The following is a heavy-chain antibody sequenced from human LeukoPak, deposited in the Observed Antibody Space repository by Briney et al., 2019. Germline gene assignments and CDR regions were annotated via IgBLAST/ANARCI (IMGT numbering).Heavy chain of an antibody. CDR3: ARDERYSDADHHYPDLGY. V-gene: IGHV1-69*04. J-gene: IGHJ4*02. CDR1: GGTFSSYA. Sequence: GASVKVSCKASGGTFSSYAISWVRQAPGQGLEWMGRIIPILGIANYAQKFQGRVTITADKSTSTAYMELSSLRSEDTAVYYCARDERYSDADHHYPDLGYWGQGTLVTVSS. D-gene: IGHD3-16*01. CDR2: IIPILGIA.